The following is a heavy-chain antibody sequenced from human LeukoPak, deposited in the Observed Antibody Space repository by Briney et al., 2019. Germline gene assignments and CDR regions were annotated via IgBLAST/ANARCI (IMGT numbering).Heavy chain of an antibody. CDR2: IIPIFGTA. CDR3: ARDGRYSYGYEDY. V-gene: IGHV1-69*13. Sequence: ASVKVSCTASGGTFSSYAISWVRQAPGQGLEWMGGIIPIFGTANYAQKFQGRVTITADESTSTAYMELSSLRSEDTAVYYCARDGRYSYGYEDYWGQGTLVTVSS. CDR1: GGTFSSYA. J-gene: IGHJ4*02. D-gene: IGHD5-18*01.